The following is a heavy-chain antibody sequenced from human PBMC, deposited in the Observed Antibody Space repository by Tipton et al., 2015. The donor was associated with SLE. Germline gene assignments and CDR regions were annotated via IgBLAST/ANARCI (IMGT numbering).Heavy chain of an antibody. CDR2: ISWNSGSI. J-gene: IGHJ6*03. V-gene: IGHV3-9*01. CDR3: AFTYYYYMDV. CDR1: GFTFDDYA. Sequence: RSLRLSCAASGFTFDDYAMHWVRHAPGKGLEWVSGISWNSGSIGYADSVKGRFTISRDNAKNSLYLQMNSLRAEDTALYYCAFTYYYYMDVWGKGTTVTV.